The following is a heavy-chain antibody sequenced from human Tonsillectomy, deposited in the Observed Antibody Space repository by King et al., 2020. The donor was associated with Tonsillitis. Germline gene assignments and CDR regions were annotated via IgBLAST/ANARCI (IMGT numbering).Heavy chain of an antibody. J-gene: IGHJ4*02. V-gene: IGHV4-59*08. Sequence: QLQESGPGLVKPSETLSLTCTVSGGSMSPYYWSWIRQTPRKGLEWIAYISYSWDTDYNPSLKSRVTVSVDTSKNQFSLKLSSVTAADTAVFYCARPPGRGYYDSSGQFDSWGQGILVTVSS. CDR3: ARPPGRGYYDSSGQFDS. CDR2: ISYSWDT. D-gene: IGHD3-22*01. CDR1: GGSMSPYY.